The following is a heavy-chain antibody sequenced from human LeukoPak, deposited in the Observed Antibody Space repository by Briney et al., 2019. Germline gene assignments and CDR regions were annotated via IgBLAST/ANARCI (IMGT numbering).Heavy chain of an antibody. D-gene: IGHD3-9*01. Sequence: SGGPLRLSCAASGFTFSSYSMNWVRQAPGKGLEWVSYISSSSSTIYYADSVKGRFTISRDNAKNSLYLQMNSLRAEDTAVYYCARNEGVLRYFDWLLDAFDIWGQGTMVTVSS. CDR2: ISSSSSTI. CDR1: GFTFSSYS. V-gene: IGHV3-48*01. CDR3: ARNEGVLRYFDWLLDAFDI. J-gene: IGHJ3*02.